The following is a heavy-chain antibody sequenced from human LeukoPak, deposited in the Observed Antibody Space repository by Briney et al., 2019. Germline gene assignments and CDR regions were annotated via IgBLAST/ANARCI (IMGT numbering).Heavy chain of an antibody. D-gene: IGHD2-8*01. CDR3: AGGTTNTKGAFDM. Sequence: ASVRVSCKASGYTFTNYYIHWVRQAPGQGLEWMGIINPSGSSTSYAQKFQGRVTMTRDTSTSTVYMELSSLRSEDTAVYYCAGGTTNTKGAFDMWGQGTMVTVSS. J-gene: IGHJ3*02. CDR2: INPSGSST. CDR1: GYTFTNYY. V-gene: IGHV1-46*01.